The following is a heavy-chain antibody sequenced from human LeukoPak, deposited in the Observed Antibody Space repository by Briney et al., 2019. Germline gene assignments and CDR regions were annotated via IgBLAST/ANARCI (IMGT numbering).Heavy chain of an antibody. J-gene: IGHJ5*02. CDR3: ARQGGGKFDP. Sequence: PGGSLQISCQGSGFNFGNYWIGWVRQLPGKGLEWMGIIYPGDSYTRYSPSFQGQLTISADKSISTAYLQWSSLKASDTAMYYCARQGGGKFDPWGQGTLVTVSS. CDR2: IYPGDSYT. D-gene: IGHD3-16*01. CDR1: GFNFGNYW. V-gene: IGHV5-51*01.